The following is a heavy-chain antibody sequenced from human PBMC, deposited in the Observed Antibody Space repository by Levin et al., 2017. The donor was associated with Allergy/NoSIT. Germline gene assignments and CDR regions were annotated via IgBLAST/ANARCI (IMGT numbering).Heavy chain of an antibody. Sequence: MPSETLSLTCTVSGGSISSYYWSWIRQPAGKGLEWIGRIYNDGSANYNPSLKSRVTMSVDTSKNQFSLKLSSVTAADTAVYYCARGPPKACGRTRCYEFDCWGQGTLVTVSA. V-gene: IGHV4-4*07. CDR2: IYNDGSA. CDR1: GGSISSYY. D-gene: IGHD2-2*01. CDR3: ARGPPKACGRTRCYEFDC. J-gene: IGHJ4*02.